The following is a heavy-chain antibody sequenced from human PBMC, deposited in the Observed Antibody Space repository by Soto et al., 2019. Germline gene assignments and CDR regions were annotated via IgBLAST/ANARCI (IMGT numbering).Heavy chain of an antibody. D-gene: IGHD6-6*01. CDR2: INPSDGST. CDR1: GYTFTSNH. Sequence: QVQLVQSGAEVKKPGASVRVSCKASGYTFTSNHMHWVRQAPGQGLEWMGIINPSDGSTIYAEKFQGRVTMTRDTSASTLYMELSSLTSGDTAIYYCARAKQIGQYYFDSWGQGTLVSVSS. V-gene: IGHV1-46*01. CDR3: ARAKQIGQYYFDS. J-gene: IGHJ4*02.